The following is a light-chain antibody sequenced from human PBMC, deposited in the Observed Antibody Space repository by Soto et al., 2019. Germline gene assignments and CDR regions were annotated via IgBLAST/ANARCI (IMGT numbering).Light chain of an antibody. CDR2: DVS. CDR3: SSYAGSYTLV. J-gene: IGLJ2*01. V-gene: IGLV2-11*01. CDR1: SNDVGGYNF. Sequence: QSALTQPRSVSGSPEQSVTISCTGTSNDVGGYNFVSWYQQHPGKVPKLFIYDVSRRPSGVPDRFSGSKSGNTASLTISGLQAEDEADYYCSSYAGSYTLVFGGGTKVTVL.